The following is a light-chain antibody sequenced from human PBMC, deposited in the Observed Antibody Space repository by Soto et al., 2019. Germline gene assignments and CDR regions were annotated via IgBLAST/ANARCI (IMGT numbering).Light chain of an antibody. CDR1: SSNIGAGYD. CDR2: GND. J-gene: IGLJ1*01. CDR3: QSYDSSLSAYV. Sequence: QSALTQPPSASGSPGQTVTISCTGSSSNIGAGYDAHWYQQLAGKAPKLLIYGNDNRPSGVPDRFSGSKSGTSASLAIAGLQAEDEADYYCQSYDSSLSAYVFGTGTKLTVL. V-gene: IGLV1-40*01.